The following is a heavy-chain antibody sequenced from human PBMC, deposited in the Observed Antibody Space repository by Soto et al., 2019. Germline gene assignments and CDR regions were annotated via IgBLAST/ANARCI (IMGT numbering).Heavy chain of an antibody. J-gene: IGHJ5*02. Sequence: GESLKISCKGSGDSFSNYWIAWVRQMPGKGLEWMGIIYPGDSDTRYSPSFQGQVTISADTSINTVYLQWSSLKASDTAMYYCAGQPNDFWSGYFSRGWFETWGKGTLVTV. D-gene: IGHD3-3*01. CDR1: GDSFSNYW. V-gene: IGHV5-51*01. CDR3: AGQPNDFWSGYFSRGWFET. CDR2: IYPGDSDT.